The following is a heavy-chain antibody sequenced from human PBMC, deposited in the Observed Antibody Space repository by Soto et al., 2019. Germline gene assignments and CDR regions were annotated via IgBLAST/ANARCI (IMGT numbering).Heavy chain of an antibody. CDR1: GFTFSSYW. J-gene: IGHJ4*02. V-gene: IGHV3-7*01. CDR2: IKEDGSEK. Sequence: HPGGSLRLSCAASGFTFSSYWMSWVRQAPGKGLEWVANIKEDGSEKYSVASVKGRFTISRDNANNIVYLQMNTLSAEDTAVYYCARFLGSASYYDYWGQGTLVTVSS. CDR3: ARFLGSASYYDY. D-gene: IGHD3-10*01.